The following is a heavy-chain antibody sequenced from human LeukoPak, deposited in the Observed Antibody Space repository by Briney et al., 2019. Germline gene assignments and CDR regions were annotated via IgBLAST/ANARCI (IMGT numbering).Heavy chain of an antibody. CDR2: IYYSGST. V-gene: IGHV4-59*01. CDR1: GGSISSYY. J-gene: IGHJ4*02. Sequence: PSETLSLTCTVSGGSISSYYWSWIRQPPGKGLEWIGYIYYSGSTNHNPSLKSRVTISVDTSKNQFSLKLSSVTAADTAVYYCARVSAVAGTFPFDYWGQGTLVTVSS. D-gene: IGHD6-19*01. CDR3: ARVSAVAGTFPFDY.